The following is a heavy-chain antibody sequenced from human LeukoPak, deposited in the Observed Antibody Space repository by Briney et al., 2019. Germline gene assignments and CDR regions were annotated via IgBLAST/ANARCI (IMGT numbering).Heavy chain of an antibody. Sequence: LGESLKISCKGSGYSFISYWIGWVRQMSGKGLEWMGIIYPGDSDTTYSPSFQGQVTISADKSISTAYLQWSSLKASDTAMYYCARGYCRGGRCYYFDYWGQGTLVTVSS. D-gene: IGHD2-15*01. CDR3: ARGYCRGGRCYYFDY. J-gene: IGHJ4*02. CDR1: GYSFISYW. V-gene: IGHV5-51*01. CDR2: IYPGDSDT.